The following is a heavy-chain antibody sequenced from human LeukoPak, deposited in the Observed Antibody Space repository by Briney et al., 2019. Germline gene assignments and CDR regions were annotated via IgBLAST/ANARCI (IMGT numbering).Heavy chain of an antibody. V-gene: IGHV4-31*03. J-gene: IGHJ4*02. Sequence: PSQTLSLTCTVSGGSISSGGYYWSWIRQHPGKGLEGIGYIYCSGSTYYNPSLKSRVTISVDTSKNQFSLKLSSVTAADTAVYYCARGGDVRLSLSFDYWGQGTLVTVSS. CDR1: GGSISSGGYY. CDR2: IYCSGST. CDR3: ARGGDVRLSLSFDY.